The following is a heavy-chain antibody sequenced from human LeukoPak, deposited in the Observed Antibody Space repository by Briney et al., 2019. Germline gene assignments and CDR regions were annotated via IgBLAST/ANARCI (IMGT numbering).Heavy chain of an antibody. CDR1: GFTFSNAW. D-gene: IGHD2-15*01. CDR2: IKSKTDGGTT. V-gene: IGHV3-15*01. J-gene: IGHJ4*02. CDR3: TTDVGVVAARGY. Sequence: PGGSLRLSCAASGFTFSNAWMSWVRQAPGKGLEWVGRIKSKTDGGTTDYAAPVKGRFTISRDDSKNTLYLQMNSLKTEDTAVYYFTTDVGVVAARGYGGQGTLVTVSS.